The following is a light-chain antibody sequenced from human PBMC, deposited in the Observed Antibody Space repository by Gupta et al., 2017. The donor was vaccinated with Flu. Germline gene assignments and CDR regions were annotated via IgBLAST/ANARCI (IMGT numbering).Light chain of an antibody. J-gene: IGLJ3*02. Sequence: TATIPCGGNTIGGKSVDWYQQRPGHAPVLVVFDDSARPSGVPERFSGSTSGNTATLTITRIEAGEEADYYCQLWDNNSDHTSWVFGGGTRLTVL. CDR3: QLWDNNSDHTSWV. CDR2: DDS. V-gene: IGLV3-21*02. CDR1: TIGGKS.